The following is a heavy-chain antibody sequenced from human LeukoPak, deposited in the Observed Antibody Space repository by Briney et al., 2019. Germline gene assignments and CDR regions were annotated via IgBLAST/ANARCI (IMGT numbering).Heavy chain of an antibody. CDR3: ARDGAGGDFDY. CDR2: VYTSGST. D-gene: IGHD3-16*01. CDR1: GSSITSYY. Sequence: SETLSLTCTVSGSSITSYYWTWIRQPTGKGLEWIGRVYTSGSTNYNPSLKSRVTMSVHTSKNQFSLKLDSVTAADTAVYYCARDGAGGDFDYWGQGTLVTVSS. V-gene: IGHV4-4*07. J-gene: IGHJ4*02.